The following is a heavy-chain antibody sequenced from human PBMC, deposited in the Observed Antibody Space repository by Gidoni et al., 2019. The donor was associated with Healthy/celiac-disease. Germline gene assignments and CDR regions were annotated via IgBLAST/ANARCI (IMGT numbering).Heavy chain of an antibody. CDR2: IYYSGST. Sequence: QVQLQESGPGLVKPSATLSLTCTVSGGSIRSYYWSWIRQPPGKGLEWIGYIYYSGSTNYNPSLKSRVTISVDTSKNQFSLKLSSVTAADTAVYYCARLLGGSSYGFFSRWFDPWGQGTLVTVSS. CDR3: ARLLGGSSYGFFSRWFDP. D-gene: IGHD5-18*01. J-gene: IGHJ5*02. CDR1: GGSIRSYY. V-gene: IGHV4-59*08.